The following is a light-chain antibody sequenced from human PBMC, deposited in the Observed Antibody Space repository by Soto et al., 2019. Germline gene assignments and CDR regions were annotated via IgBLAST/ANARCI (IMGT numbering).Light chain of an antibody. CDR2: EGS. CDR1: SSDVGSYDL. Sequence: QSALTQPASVSGSPGQSITISCTGTSSDVGSYDLVSWYQQHPGKAPKLMIYEGSKRPSGVSNRFSGSKSGNTASLTISGLQAEDEADYYCCSYAGSSTSRVFGNGTKVTVL. CDR3: CSYAGSSTSRV. J-gene: IGLJ1*01. V-gene: IGLV2-23*01.